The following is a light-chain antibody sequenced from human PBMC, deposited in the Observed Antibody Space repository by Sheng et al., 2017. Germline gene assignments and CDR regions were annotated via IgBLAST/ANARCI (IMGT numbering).Light chain of an antibody. V-gene: IGLV1-40*01. CDR1: GAAYD. CDR3: HSYDRSLSASV. Sequence: QPPSVSGAPGQRVTISCTGSGAAYDVNWYQQVPGMAPKLLIYANNNRPSGVPGRFSGSRSGTSASLAITGLQAEDEADYYCHSYDRSLSASVFGGGTKLTVL. J-gene: IGLJ3*02. CDR2: ANN.